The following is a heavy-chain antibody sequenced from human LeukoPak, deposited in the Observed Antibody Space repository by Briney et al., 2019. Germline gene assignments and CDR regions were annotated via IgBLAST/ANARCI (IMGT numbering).Heavy chain of an antibody. CDR1: GYTFTNSD. V-gene: IGHV1-8*01. CDR3: ARAGRISGNYQYFGY. Sequence: ASVKVSCKASGYTFTNSDINWVRQATGQGLEWMGWMNPNGDNTVYTQNFQGRVTMTRNTSISTAYMELSSLRSEDTAVYYCARAGRISGNYQYFGYWGQGTLVTVSS. J-gene: IGHJ4*02. D-gene: IGHD1-26*01. CDR2: MNPNGDNT.